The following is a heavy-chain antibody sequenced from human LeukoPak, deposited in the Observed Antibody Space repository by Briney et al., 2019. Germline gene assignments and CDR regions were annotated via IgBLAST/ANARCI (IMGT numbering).Heavy chain of an antibody. Sequence: PSETLSLTCTVSGGSINSRSYYWGWIRQPPGKGLEWIGSVYYGGTTYYNPSLKSRVTISGDTSKNQFSLKLSSVTAADTAVYYCARRATTVTTGYYYYYMDVWGKGTTVTVSS. D-gene: IGHD4-17*01. CDR1: GGSINSRSYY. CDR2: VYYGGTT. CDR3: ARRATTVTTGYYYYYMDV. J-gene: IGHJ6*03. V-gene: IGHV4-39*01.